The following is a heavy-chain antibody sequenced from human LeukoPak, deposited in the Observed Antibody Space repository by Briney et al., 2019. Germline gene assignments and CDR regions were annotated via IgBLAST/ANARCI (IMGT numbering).Heavy chain of an antibody. CDR2: MNPNSGNT. Sequence: ASVKVSCKASGYTFTSYDINWVRQATGQGLEWMGWMNPNSGNTGYAQKFQGRVTMTRNTSISTAYMELSSLRSEDTAVYYRARVEGYSGYDVDYWGQGTLVTVSS. CDR3: ARVEGYSGYDVDY. J-gene: IGHJ4*02. V-gene: IGHV1-8*01. D-gene: IGHD5-12*01. CDR1: GYTFTSYD.